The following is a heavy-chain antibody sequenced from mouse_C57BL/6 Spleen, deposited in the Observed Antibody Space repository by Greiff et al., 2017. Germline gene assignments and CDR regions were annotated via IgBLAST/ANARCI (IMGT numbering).Heavy chain of an antibody. J-gene: IGHJ3*01. CDR3: ARGDPPFAY. CDR1: GYTFTSYW. Sequence: QVQLQQPGAELVMPGASVKLSCKASGYTFTSYWMHWVKQRPGQGLEWIGEIDPSDSYTNYNQKFKGESTLTVDKSSSTAYMRLSSLTSEDSAVYYCARGDPPFAYWGQGTLVTVSA. V-gene: IGHV1-69*01. CDR2: IDPSDSYT. D-gene: IGHD3-3*01.